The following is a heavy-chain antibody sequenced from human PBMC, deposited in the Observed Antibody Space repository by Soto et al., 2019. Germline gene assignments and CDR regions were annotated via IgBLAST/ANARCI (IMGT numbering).Heavy chain of an antibody. J-gene: IGHJ4*02. V-gene: IGHV3-23*01. Sequence: GSLRLACSASGFTFSSYDMSWVRQAPGKGLEWVSVVSASGSITSYADSAKGRFTISRDNAKNTVFLQMSSLRAEDTAVYFCAKGDCSGGRCYRGFDYWGQGTLVTVYS. D-gene: IGHD2-15*01. CDR3: AKGDCSGGRCYRGFDY. CDR1: GFTFSSYD. CDR2: VSASGSIT.